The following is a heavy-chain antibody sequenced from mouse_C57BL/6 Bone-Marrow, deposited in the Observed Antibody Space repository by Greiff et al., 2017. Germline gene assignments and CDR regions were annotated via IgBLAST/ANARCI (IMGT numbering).Heavy chain of an antibody. D-gene: IGHD2-3*01. CDR1: GFNIKDDY. CDR3: SSFDGNYFDF. CDR2: IDPEIGGT. V-gene: IGHV14-4*01. Sequence: EVKVVESGAELVRPGASVKLSCTASGFNIKDDYIHWVKQRPEQGLEWIGWIDPEIGGTEYASKFQGKATITSDTSSNTAYLQLSSLTSEDTAVYYCSSFDGNYFDFWGQGTPLTVAS. J-gene: IGHJ2*01.